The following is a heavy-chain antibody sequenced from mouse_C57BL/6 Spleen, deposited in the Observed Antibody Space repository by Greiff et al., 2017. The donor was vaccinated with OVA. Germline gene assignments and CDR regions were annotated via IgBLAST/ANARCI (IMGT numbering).Heavy chain of an antibody. CDR2: IYWDDDK. CDR1: GFSLSTSGMG. V-gene: IGHV8-12*01. CDR3: ARSGDGSSYVHWYFDV. Sequence: QVTLKVSGPGILQSSQTLSLTCSFSGFSLSTSGMGVSWIRQPSGKGLEWLAHIYWDDDKRYNPSLKSRLTISKDTSRNQVFLKITSVDTADTATYYCARSGDGSSYVHWYFDVWGTGTTVTVSS. J-gene: IGHJ1*03. D-gene: IGHD1-1*01.